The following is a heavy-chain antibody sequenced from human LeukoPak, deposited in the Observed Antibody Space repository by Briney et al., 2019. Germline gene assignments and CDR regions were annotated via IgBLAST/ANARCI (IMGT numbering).Heavy chain of an antibody. D-gene: IGHD2-15*01. V-gene: IGHV4-34*01. CDR1: GGSFSGYY. CDR3: ARATIIGGTYVDY. J-gene: IGHJ4*02. CDR2: INHSGST. Sequence: PSETLSLTCAVYGGSFSGYYWSWIRQPPGKGLEWIGEINHSGSTNYNPSLKSRVTISVDTSKNQFSLKLTSVAAADTAVYYCARATIIGGTYVDYGGQGTLVTVPS.